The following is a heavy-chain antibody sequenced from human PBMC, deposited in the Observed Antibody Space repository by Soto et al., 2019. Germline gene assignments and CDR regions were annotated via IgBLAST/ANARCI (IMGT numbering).Heavy chain of an antibody. D-gene: IGHD3-3*01. J-gene: IGHJ6*02. CDR1: GFTFSSYG. CDR3: AKDLHPVYDFWSGSTPYGMDV. Sequence: QVQLVESGGGVVQPGRSLRLSCAASGFTFSSYGMHWVRQAPGKGLEWVAVISYDGSNKYYADSVKGRFTISRDNSKNTLYLQMNSLRAEDTAVYYCAKDLHPVYDFWSGSTPYGMDVWGQGTTVTVSS. V-gene: IGHV3-30*18. CDR2: ISYDGSNK.